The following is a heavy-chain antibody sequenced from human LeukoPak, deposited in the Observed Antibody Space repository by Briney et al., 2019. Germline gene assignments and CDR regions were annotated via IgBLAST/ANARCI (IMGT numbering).Heavy chain of an antibody. D-gene: IGHD6-13*01. Sequence: SETLSLTCTVSGYSISSGYYWGWIRQPPGKGLEWIGEINHSGSTNYNPSLKSRVTISVDTSKNQFSLKLSSVTAADTAVYYCARGGWPYSSSWYRPNGLDVWGKGTTVTVSS. CDR3: ARGGWPYSSSWYRPNGLDV. V-gene: IGHV4-38-2*02. CDR1: GYSISSGYY. CDR2: INHSGST. J-gene: IGHJ6*04.